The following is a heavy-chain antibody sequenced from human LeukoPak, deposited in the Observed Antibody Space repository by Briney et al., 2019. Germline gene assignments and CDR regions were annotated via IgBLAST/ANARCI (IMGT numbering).Heavy chain of an antibody. CDR1: VFTVNNYY. V-gene: IGHV3-66*01. D-gene: IGHD1-14*01. CDR3: AREVSETSFVPGDF. Sequence: GGSLRLPCAASVFTVNNYYMAWVRQAPGKGREWVGVIYSGASTKYTESVKRRFTISRDISKNTLSLQMNSLRAEDTAMYFCAREVSETSFVPGDFWGQGTLVTVSS. J-gene: IGHJ4*02. CDR2: IYSGAST.